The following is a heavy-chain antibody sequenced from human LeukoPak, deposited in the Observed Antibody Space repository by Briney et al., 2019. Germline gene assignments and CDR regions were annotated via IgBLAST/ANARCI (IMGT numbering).Heavy chain of an antibody. CDR2: ISYDGHNK. D-gene: IGHD6-19*01. V-gene: IGHV3-30*04. Sequence: GRSLRLSCAASEFTFSNYAMHWVRQAPGKGLEWLAVISYDGHNKYYADSVKARFTISRDNSKNTLYLQMNSLRAEDTAVYYCAVAVPFDYWGQGTLVTVSS. CDR3: AVAVPFDY. CDR1: EFTFSNYA. J-gene: IGHJ4*02.